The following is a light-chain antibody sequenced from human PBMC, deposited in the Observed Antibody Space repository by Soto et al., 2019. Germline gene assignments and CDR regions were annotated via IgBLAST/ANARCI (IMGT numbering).Light chain of an antibody. CDR3: QQYVNSPIT. V-gene: IGKV3-20*01. Sequence: EILLTQSPGTLSLSPGDRATLSCRASQTITRSSLAWYQQKPGQGPRLLIFGAPIRATGVPDRFSASGSGTDFTLTISSLEPEDFAVYYCQQYVNSPITIGQGTRLEIK. CDR1: QTITRSS. J-gene: IGKJ5*01. CDR2: GAP.